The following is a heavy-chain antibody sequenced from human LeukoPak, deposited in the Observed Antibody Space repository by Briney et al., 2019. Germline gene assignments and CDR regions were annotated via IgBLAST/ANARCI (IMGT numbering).Heavy chain of an antibody. CDR3: ARARKWEQLQDAFDI. J-gene: IGHJ3*02. D-gene: IGHD1-26*01. V-gene: IGHV1-18*01. Sequence: ASVNVSCKASGYTFTSYGISWVRQAPGQGLEWMGWISAYNGNTNYAQKFQGRVTMTRDTSISTAYMELSRLRSDDTAVYYCARARKWEQLQDAFDIWGQGTMVTVSS. CDR1: GYTFTSYG. CDR2: ISAYNGNT.